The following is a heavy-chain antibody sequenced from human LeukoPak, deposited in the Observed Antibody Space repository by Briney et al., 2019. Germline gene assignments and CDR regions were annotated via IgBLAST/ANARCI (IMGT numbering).Heavy chain of an antibody. CDR2: ISGSGGST. V-gene: IGHV3-23*01. J-gene: IGHJ3*02. CDR3: AKDIGRRIFGVAYDAFHI. CDR1: GFTFSSYA. D-gene: IGHD3-3*01. Sequence: GGSLRLSCAASGFTFSSYAMSWVHQAPGKGLEWVSAISGSGGSTYYADSVKGRFTISRDNSKNTLYLQMNSLRAEDTAVYYCAKDIGRRIFGVAYDAFHIWGQGTMVTVSS.